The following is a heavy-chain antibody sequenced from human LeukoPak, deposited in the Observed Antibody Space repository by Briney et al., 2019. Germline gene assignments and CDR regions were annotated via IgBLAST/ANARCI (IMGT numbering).Heavy chain of an antibody. J-gene: IGHJ4*02. V-gene: IGHV2-5*01. CDR2: IYWNDDK. CDR3: AHDYGDYGTDY. Sequence: SGPTLVNPTQPLTLTCTFSGFSLRTSGVGVGWIRQPPGKALEWLALIYWNDDKRYIPSLKSRLTINQDTSKNQVVLTMTNMDPVDTATYYCAHDYGDYGTDYWGQGTLVTVSS. CDR1: GFSLRTSGVG. D-gene: IGHD4-17*01.